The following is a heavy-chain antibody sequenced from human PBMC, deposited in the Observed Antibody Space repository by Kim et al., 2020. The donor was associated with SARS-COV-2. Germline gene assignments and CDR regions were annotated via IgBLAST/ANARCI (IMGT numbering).Heavy chain of an antibody. D-gene: IGHD1-26*01. CDR3: ARVSGSSMWETVEGWFDP. CDR2: ISAYNGNT. J-gene: IGHJ5*02. Sequence: ASVKVSCKASGYTFTSYGISWVRQAPGQGLEWMGWISAYNGNTNYAQKLQGRVTMTTDTSTSTAYMELRSLRSDDTAVYYCARVSGSSMWETVEGWFDPWGQGTLVTVSS. CDR1: GYTFTSYG. V-gene: IGHV1-18*01.